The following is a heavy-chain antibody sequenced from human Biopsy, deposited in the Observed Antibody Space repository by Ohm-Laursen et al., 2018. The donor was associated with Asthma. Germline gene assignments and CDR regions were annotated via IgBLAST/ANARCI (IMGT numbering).Heavy chain of an antibody. CDR1: GTHFGSYN. V-gene: IGHV3-21*05. Sequence: SLRLSCSASGTHFGSYNMHWARQAPGKGLEWVSYISDDGTYTAYADSVKGRFTISRDNAKNSLFLQVHGLRAEDTAVYFCARRSRESVSSPWYFDLWGRGTLVTVSS. J-gene: IGHJ2*01. CDR2: ISDDGTYT. CDR3: ARRSRESVSSPWYFDL. D-gene: IGHD6-6*01.